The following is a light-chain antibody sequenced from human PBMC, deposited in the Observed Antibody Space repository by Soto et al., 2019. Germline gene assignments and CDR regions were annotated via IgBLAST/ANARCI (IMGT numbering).Light chain of an antibody. J-gene: IGLJ1*01. Sequence: SYELTQPPSVSVAPGQTARITCGGNNIGGKSLHWYQQKPGQAPVLVVYDDGDRPSGIPERFSGSNSGNTATLTISRVEAGDEADYYCQVWDNNYDHYVFGTGTKGTVL. CDR1: NIGGKS. CDR3: QVWDNNYDHYV. V-gene: IGLV3-21*02. CDR2: DDG.